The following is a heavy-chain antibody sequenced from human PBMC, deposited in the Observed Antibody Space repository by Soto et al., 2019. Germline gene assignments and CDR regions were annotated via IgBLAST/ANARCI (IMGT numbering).Heavy chain of an antibody. V-gene: IGHV1-18*01. CDR2: ISAYNGNT. Sequence: ASVKVSCKASGYTFTSYGISWVRQAPGQGLEWMGWISAYNGNTNYAQKLQGRVTMTTDTSTSTAYMELRSLRSDDTAVYYCARVLSSSGWYKWFDHWGQGTLVTVSS. CDR3: ARVLSSSGWYKWFDH. D-gene: IGHD6-19*01. CDR1: GYTFTSYG. J-gene: IGHJ5*02.